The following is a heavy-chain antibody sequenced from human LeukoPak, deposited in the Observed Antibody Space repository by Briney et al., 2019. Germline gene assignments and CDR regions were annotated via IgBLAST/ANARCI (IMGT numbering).Heavy chain of an antibody. CDR3: TTRVRYCGGDCYPLDC. V-gene: IGHV3-15*01. D-gene: IGHD2-21*02. CDR1: GFTFSNAW. CDR2: IKSKTDGGTT. Sequence: PGGSLRLSCAASGFTFSNAWMNWVRQTPGKGLEWVGRIKSKTDGGTTDYAAPVKGRFTISRDDSQNTLYLQMNSLKTEDTALYYCTTRVRYCGGDCYPLDCWGQGTLVTVSS. J-gene: IGHJ4*02.